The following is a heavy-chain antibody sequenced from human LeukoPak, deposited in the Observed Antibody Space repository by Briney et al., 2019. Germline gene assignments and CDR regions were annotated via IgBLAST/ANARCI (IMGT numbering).Heavy chain of an antibody. D-gene: IGHD6-13*01. Sequence: SQTLSLTCTVSGGSISSGDYYWSWIRQPPGKGLEWIGYIYYSGSTYYNPSLKGRVTISVDTSKNQFSLKLSSVTAADTAVYYCARVSDIAAAGFGWFDPWGQGTLVTVSS. CDR1: GGSISSGDYY. V-gene: IGHV4-30-4*01. CDR3: ARVSDIAAAGFGWFDP. J-gene: IGHJ5*02. CDR2: IYYSGST.